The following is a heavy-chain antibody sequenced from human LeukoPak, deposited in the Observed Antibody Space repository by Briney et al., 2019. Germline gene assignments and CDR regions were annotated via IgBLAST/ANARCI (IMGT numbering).Heavy chain of an antibody. CDR2: INAGNGNT. Sequence: GASAKVSCKASGYTFTSYAMQWVRQASGQRLEWMGWINAGNGNTKYSQKFQGRVTITRDTSASTAYMELSSLRSEDTAVYYCARGKLRYFDWCDYWGQGTLVTVSS. V-gene: IGHV1-3*01. J-gene: IGHJ4*02. D-gene: IGHD3-9*01. CDR3: ARGKLRYFDWCDY. CDR1: GYTFTSYA.